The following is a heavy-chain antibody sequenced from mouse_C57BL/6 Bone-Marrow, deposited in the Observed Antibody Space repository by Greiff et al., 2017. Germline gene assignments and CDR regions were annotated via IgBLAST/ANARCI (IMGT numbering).Heavy chain of an antibody. J-gene: IGHJ4*01. CDR2: IYPGGGYT. V-gene: IGHV1-63*01. D-gene: IGHD2-1*01. CDR3: ARRKLQYYYAMDY. Sequence: VQLQQSGAELVRPGTSVKMSCKASGYTFTNYWIGWAKQRPGHGLEWIGDIYPGGGYTNYNEKFKGKATLTADKSSRTAYMQFSSLTSEDSAIYYCARRKLQYYYAMDYWGQGTSVTVSS. CDR1: GYTFTNYW.